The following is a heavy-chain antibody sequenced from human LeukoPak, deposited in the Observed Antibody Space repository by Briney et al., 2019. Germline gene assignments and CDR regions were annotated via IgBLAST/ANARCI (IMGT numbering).Heavy chain of an antibody. V-gene: IGHV4-61*02. CDR2: IYTSGST. CDR3: ARGLSQAYCGGDCYSFFDY. D-gene: IGHD2-21*02. Sequence: SETLSLSCTVSVGSISSGSYYGSWTRQPAGKGLEWIGRIYTSGSTNYNPSLKSRVTISVDPSKNQFSLKLSSVTAADTAVYYCARGLSQAYCGGDCYSFFDYWGQGTLVTVS. J-gene: IGHJ4*02. CDR1: VGSISSGSYY.